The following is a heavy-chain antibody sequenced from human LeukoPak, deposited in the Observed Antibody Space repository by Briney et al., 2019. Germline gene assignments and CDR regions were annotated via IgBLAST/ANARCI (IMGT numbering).Heavy chain of an antibody. CDR2: INHSGST. J-gene: IGHJ3*02. CDR3: ARGANYFDSCCPHDAFDI. Sequence: SETLSLTCAVYGGSFSSFSWNWIRQPPGKGLEWLGEINHSGSTNYNPSLKSRVTISVDTSKKQFSLKLSSVTAADTAVYCCARGANYFDSCCPHDAFDIWGQGTMVTVSS. D-gene: IGHD3-22*01. V-gene: IGHV4-34*01. CDR1: GGSFSSFS.